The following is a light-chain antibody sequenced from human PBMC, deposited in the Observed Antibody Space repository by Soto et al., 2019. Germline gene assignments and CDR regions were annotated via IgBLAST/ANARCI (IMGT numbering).Light chain of an antibody. CDR1: QDINNY. Sequence: DIQMTQSPSSLSAAVGDRVTIICQASQDINNYLNWYQQKPGKAPKLLIYDSSNLEIGVPSRFSGSGYGTRVSFTISSPQPEDIATYYCQQFDNLPFTFGQGTRLEIK. J-gene: IGKJ5*01. CDR3: QQFDNLPFT. CDR2: DSS. V-gene: IGKV1-33*01.